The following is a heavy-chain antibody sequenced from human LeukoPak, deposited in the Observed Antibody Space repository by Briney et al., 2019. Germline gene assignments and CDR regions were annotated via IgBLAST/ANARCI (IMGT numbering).Heavy chain of an antibody. CDR3: ATGEVGATPS. Sequence: GASVKVSCKASGYTFTDYYMHWVQQAPGKGLEWMGRVDPEDGETIYAEKFQGRVTITADTSTDTAYMELSSLRSEDTAVYYCATGEVGATPSWGQGTLVTVSS. V-gene: IGHV1-69-2*01. CDR2: VDPEDGET. D-gene: IGHD1-26*01. J-gene: IGHJ5*02. CDR1: GYTFTDYY.